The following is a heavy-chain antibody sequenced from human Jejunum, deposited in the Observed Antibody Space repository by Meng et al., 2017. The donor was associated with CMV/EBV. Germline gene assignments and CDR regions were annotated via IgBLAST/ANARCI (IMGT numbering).Heavy chain of an antibody. Sequence: SSDYYWSWIRQHPGKGLEWIGNIYYSGSTYYNPSLKSRVTISVDTSKNQFFLQLSSVTAADTAVYFCAREQHYVIWSPYYTYGMDVWGQGTTVTVSS. V-gene: IGHV4-31*02. J-gene: IGHJ6*02. CDR2: IYYSGST. CDR3: AREQHYVIWSPYYTYGMDV. D-gene: IGHD3-3*01. CDR1: SSDYY.